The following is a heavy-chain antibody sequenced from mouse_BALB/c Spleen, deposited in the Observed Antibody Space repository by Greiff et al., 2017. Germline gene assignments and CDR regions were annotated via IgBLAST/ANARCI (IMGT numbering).Heavy chain of an antibody. Sequence: VQLQQSGTVLARPGASVKMSCKASGYTFTSYWMHWVNQRPGQGLEWIGAIYPGNSDTSYNQKFKGKAKLTAVTSTSTAYMELSSLTNEDSAVYYCTRYYYRYDYAMDYWGQGTSVTVSS. J-gene: IGHJ4*01. D-gene: IGHD2-14*01. V-gene: IGHV1-5*01. CDR1: GYTFTSYW. CDR2: IYPGNSDT. CDR3: TRYYYRYDYAMDY.